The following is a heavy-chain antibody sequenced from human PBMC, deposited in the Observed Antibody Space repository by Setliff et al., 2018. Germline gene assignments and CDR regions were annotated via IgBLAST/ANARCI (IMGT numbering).Heavy chain of an antibody. CDR1: GYTFTDYY. J-gene: IGHJ6*03. V-gene: IGHV1-2*02. D-gene: IGHD3-10*01. CDR3: ARGKKLITMVRGVILGGRYYYYYYMDV. CDR2: INPKSGGT. Sequence: ASVKVSCKTSGYTFTDYYMHWVRQVPGRGLEWMGWINPKSGGTRYAQKFQGRVTMTRDTSISTAYMELSSLRSDDTAVYYCARGKKLITMVRGVILGGRYYYYYYMDVWGKGTTVTVSS.